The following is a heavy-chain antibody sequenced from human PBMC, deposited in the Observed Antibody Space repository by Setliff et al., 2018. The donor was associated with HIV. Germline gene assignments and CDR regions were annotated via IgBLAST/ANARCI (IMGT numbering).Heavy chain of an antibody. Sequence: LRLSCVASGFTFTTYPMSWVRQAPGKGLEWVSAISGDGGDTAYADSLKGRFTISRDTSKNTLLLHMNSLRAEDTAVYYCARQAHPRGYYGSAGLFDYWGQGTPVTVSS. D-gene: IGHD3-22*01. V-gene: IGHV3-23*01. CDR2: ISGDGGDT. CDR3: ARQAHPRGYYGSAGLFDY. J-gene: IGHJ4*02. CDR1: GFTFTTYP.